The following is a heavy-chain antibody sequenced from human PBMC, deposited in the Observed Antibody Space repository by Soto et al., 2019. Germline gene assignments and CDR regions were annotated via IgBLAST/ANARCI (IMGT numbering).Heavy chain of an antibody. CDR3: ARPYCDSTSCYTDWFAP. V-gene: IGHV1-8*01. D-gene: IGHD2-2*01. J-gene: IGHJ5*02. Sequence: DSGKASIKSAACISSTYNINCWLQSPEGGLEWMGWVNPKSGNTDYAQRFRGRVTMTSNTSISTAYMELSALTPEDTAVYYGARPYCDSTSCYTDWFAPLLPGTLVLVSS. CDR2: VNPKSGNT. CDR1: ACISSTYN.